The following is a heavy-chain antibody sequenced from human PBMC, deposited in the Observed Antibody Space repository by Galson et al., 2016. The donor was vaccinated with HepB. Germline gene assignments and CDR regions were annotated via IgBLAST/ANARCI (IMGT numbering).Heavy chain of an antibody. CDR3: ANDHYFHAYYMDV. V-gene: IGHV3-23*01. CDR2: ITGSGRNT. CDR1: GFTFSSYA. J-gene: IGHJ6*03. Sequence: SLRLSCAASGFTFSSYAMNWVRQAPGKGLEWVSTITGSGRNTYYADSVKGRFTISRDNSKNTVYLQMNSLRAEDTAVYYCANDHYFHAYYMDVWGKGTTVTVSS.